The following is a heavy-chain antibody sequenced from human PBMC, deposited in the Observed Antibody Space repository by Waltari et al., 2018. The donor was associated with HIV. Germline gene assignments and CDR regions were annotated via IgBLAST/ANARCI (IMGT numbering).Heavy chain of an antibody. Sequence: QVQLQQWGTGLSKPSGTLSLTCAVYGGPFSGYYWSWIRQAPGKGLEWIGEINHHGNTNYNPSLKSRVTIFVDTSKRQFSLKMTSVTAADTGVYYCARVPKRYDWNYDPWGQGTPVTVSS. CDR2: INHHGNT. J-gene: IGHJ5*02. CDR1: GGPFSGYY. D-gene: IGHD1-1*01. CDR3: ARVPKRYDWNYDP. V-gene: IGHV4-34*02.